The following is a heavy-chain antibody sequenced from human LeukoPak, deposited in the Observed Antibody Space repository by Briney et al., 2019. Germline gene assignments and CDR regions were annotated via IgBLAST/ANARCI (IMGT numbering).Heavy chain of an antibody. D-gene: IGHD3-9*01. CDR1: GGSFSGYY. CDR2: INHSGST. CDR3: ASYDILTGFDY. Sequence: SETLSLTCAVYGGSFSGYYWSWIRQPPGKGLEWIGEINHSGSTTYNPSLKSRVTISVDTSKNQFSLKLSSVTAADTAVYYCASYDILTGFDYWGQGTLVTVSS. V-gene: IGHV4-34*01. J-gene: IGHJ4*02.